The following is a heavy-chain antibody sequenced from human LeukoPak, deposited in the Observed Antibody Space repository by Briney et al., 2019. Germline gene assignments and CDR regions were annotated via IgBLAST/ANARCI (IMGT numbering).Heavy chain of an antibody. CDR2: INHSGSS. D-gene: IGHD5-18*01. CDR1: GGSFSPYY. Sequence: PSETLSLTCAVYGGSFSPYYWTWIRQPPGKGLEWIGEINHSGSSNYNSSLRSRVTISVDTSYKQFSLRLSSVTAADTAVYYCAPRGDIEHSYVYGKWFDPWGQGTRVTVSS. J-gene: IGHJ5*02. V-gene: IGHV4-34*01. CDR3: APRGDIEHSYVYGKWFDP.